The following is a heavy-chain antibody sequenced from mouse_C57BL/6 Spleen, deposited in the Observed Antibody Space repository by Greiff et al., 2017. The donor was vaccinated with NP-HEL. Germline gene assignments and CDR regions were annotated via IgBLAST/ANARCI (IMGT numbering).Heavy chain of an antibody. J-gene: IGHJ4*01. Sequence: VQLQQSGAELVRPGASVKLSCKASGYTFTDYYINWVKQRPGQGLEWIARIYPGSGNTYYNEKFKGKATLTAEKSSSTAYMQLSSLTSEDSAVYFCASGDGSEAMDYWGQGTSVTVSS. V-gene: IGHV1-76*01. CDR3: ASGDGSEAMDY. CDR1: GYTFTDYY. D-gene: IGHD1-1*01. CDR2: IYPGSGNT.